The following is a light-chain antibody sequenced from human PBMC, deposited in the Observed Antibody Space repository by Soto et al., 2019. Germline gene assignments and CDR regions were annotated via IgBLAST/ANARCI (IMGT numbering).Light chain of an antibody. V-gene: IGKV4-1*01. J-gene: IGKJ3*01. CDR3: QQYYSTPFT. Sequence: DIVMTQSPDSLVVFLGERATINCKSSQSVLYSSNNKNYLAWYQQKPGQPPQLLIYWASTRESGVPDRFSGRGSRTDFTLTISSLQAEDVAVYYCQQYYSTPFTFGPGTKVDIK. CDR1: QSVLYSSNNKNY. CDR2: WAS.